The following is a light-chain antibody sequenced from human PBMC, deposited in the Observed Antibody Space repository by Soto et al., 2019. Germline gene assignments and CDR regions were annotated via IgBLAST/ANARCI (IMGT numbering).Light chain of an antibody. CDR1: SSDVGGYNF. V-gene: IGLV2-14*01. CDR3: SSYTGRSPHV. Sequence: LTQPASVSGSPGQSITISCTGTSSDVGGYNFVSWYQQHPGKAPKLIIYDVSNRPSGVSYRFSGSKSGNTASLTISGLQAEAEADYHCSSYTGRSPHVFGPGTKVTV. J-gene: IGLJ1*01. CDR2: DVS.